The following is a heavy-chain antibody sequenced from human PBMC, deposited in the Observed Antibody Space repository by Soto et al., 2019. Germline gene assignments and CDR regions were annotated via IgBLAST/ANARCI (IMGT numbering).Heavy chain of an antibody. CDR3: ARDMAGTSLFGMDV. CDR2: INPNSGGT. CDR1: GYTFTGYY. D-gene: IGHD1-7*01. Sequence: VKVSCKASGYTFTGYYMHWVRQAPGQGLEWMGWINPNSGGTNYAQKFQGWVTMTRDTSISTAYMELSRLRSDDTAVYYCARDMAGTSLFGMDVWGQGTTVTVSS. J-gene: IGHJ6*02. V-gene: IGHV1-2*04.